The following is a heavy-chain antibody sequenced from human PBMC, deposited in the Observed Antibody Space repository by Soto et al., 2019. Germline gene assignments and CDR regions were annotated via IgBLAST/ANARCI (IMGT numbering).Heavy chain of an antibody. CDR1: GGTFSSYA. CDR3: ARAYYYDSSGYYLHSYYYYGMDV. J-gene: IGHJ6*02. Sequence: SVKVSCKASGGTFSSYAISWVRQAPGQGLEWMGGIIPIFGTANYAQKFQGRVTITADESTSTAYMELSSLRSEDTAVYYCARAYYYDSSGYYLHSYYYYGMDVWGQGTTVTVSS. V-gene: IGHV1-69*13. D-gene: IGHD3-22*01. CDR2: IIPIFGTA.